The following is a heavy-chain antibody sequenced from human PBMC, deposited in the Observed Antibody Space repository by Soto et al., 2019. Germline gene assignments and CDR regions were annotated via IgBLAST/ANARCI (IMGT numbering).Heavy chain of an antibody. CDR2: IKQDGSEK. CDR3: ARAGIQLWSEPTSIDY. Sequence: HPGGSLRLSCAASGFTFSSYWMSWVRQAPGKGLEWVANIKQDGSEKYYVDSVKGRFTISRDNAKNSLYLQMNSLRAEDTAVYYCARAGIQLWSEPTSIDYWGQGTLVTVSS. J-gene: IGHJ4*02. D-gene: IGHD5-18*01. CDR1: GFTFSSYW. V-gene: IGHV3-7*03.